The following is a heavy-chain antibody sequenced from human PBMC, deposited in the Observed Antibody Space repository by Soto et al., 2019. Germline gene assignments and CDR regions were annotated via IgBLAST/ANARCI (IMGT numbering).Heavy chain of an antibody. J-gene: IGHJ5*02. CDR1: AFSLSRAW. CDR2: INKDATT. V-gene: IGHV3-74*01. D-gene: IGHD3-3*01. CDR3: AREDFWSFA. Sequence: PGGSLRLSCVLSAFSLSRAWMHWVRQVPGKGLVWFSRINKDATTTYADSVKGRFTISRDTAKNTLYLQMNSLRAEDTAPYYCAREDFWSFAWGQGTLVTVSS.